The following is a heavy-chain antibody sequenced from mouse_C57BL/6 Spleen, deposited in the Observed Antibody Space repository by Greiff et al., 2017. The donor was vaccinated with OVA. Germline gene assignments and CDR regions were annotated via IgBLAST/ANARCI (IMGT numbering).Heavy chain of an antibody. CDR1: GFSLTSYG. CDR3: ARNGGDYDWFAY. V-gene: IGHV2-2*01. D-gene: IGHD2-4*01. Sequence: VKLVESGPGLVQPSQSLSITCTVSGFSLTSYGVHWVRQSPGKGLEWLGVIWSGGSTDYNAAFISRLSISKDNSKSHIFFKMNSLQADDTAIYYCARNGGDYDWFAYWGQGALVTVSA. J-gene: IGHJ3*01. CDR2: IWSGGST.